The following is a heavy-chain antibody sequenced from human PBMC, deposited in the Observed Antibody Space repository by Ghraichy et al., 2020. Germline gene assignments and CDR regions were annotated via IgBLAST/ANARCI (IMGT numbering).Heavy chain of an antibody. CDR1: GDSVSSNSYA. D-gene: IGHD6-19*01. CDR2: TYYRSKWYN. J-gene: IGHJ5*02. CDR3: ARDWGSAWPFDP. Sequence: SQTLSLTCAISGDSVSSNSYAWNWIRLSPSRGLEWLGRTYYRSKWYNDYEVSVKGRITINPDTSKNQFSLELNSVTPEDTAVYYCARDWGSAWPFDPRGQGILVTVSS. V-gene: IGHV6-1*01.